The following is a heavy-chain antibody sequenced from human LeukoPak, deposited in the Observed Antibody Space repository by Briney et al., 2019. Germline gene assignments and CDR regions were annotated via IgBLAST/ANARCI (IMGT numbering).Heavy chain of an antibody. Sequence: PSETLSLTCAVYGGSFSGYYWSWIRQPPGKGLEWIGEINHSGSTNYNPSLKSRVTISVDTSKNQFSLKLSSVTAADTAVYYCARGGCSSTSCYSADFDCWGQGTLVTVSS. CDR1: GGSFSGYY. V-gene: IGHV4-34*01. CDR3: ARGGCSSTSCYSADFDC. J-gene: IGHJ4*02. D-gene: IGHD2-2*01. CDR2: INHSGST.